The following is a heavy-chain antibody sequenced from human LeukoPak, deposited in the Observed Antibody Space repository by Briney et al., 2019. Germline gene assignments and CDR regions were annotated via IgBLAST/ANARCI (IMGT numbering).Heavy chain of an antibody. V-gene: IGHV4-30-4*01. CDR1: GGSISSGDYY. CDR3: AREVSRWPYYFDY. Sequence: SETLSLTCTVSGGSISSGDYYWSWIRQPPGKGLEWIGYIYYSGSTYYNPSLKSRVTISVDTSKNQFPLKLSSVTAADTAVYYCAREVSRWPYYFDYWGQGTLATVSS. CDR2: IYYSGST. J-gene: IGHJ4*02. D-gene: IGHD4-23*01.